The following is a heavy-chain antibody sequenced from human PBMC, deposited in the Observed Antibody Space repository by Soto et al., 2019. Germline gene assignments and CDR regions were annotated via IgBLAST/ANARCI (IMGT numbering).Heavy chain of an antibody. CDR3: ARIVPAATHPYYYYYMDV. D-gene: IGHD2-2*01. J-gene: IGHJ6*03. Sequence: SETLSLTCTVSGGSISSYYWSWIRQPPGKGLEWIGYIYYSGSTNYNPSLKSRVTISVDTSKNQFSLKLSSMTAADTAVYYCARIVPAATHPYYYYYMDVWGKGTTVTVSS. CDR2: IYYSGST. CDR1: GGSISSYY. V-gene: IGHV4-59*01.